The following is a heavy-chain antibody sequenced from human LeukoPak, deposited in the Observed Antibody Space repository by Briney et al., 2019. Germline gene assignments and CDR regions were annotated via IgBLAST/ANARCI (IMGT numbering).Heavy chain of an antibody. CDR3: ARGGGNILTGYGAFDI. J-gene: IGHJ3*02. CDR2: IYHSGST. Sequence: SETLSLTCAVSGGSLSSGGYSWSWIRQPPGTGLEWIGYIYHSGSTYYNPSLKSRVTISVDRSKNQFSLKLSSVTAADTAVYYCARGGGNILTGYGAFDIWGQGTMVTVSS. CDR1: GGSLSSGGYS. V-gene: IGHV4-30-2*01. D-gene: IGHD3-9*01.